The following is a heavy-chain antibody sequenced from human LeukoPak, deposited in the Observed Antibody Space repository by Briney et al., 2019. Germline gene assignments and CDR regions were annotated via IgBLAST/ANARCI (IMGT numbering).Heavy chain of an antibody. CDR3: ARDAGNHVLQAFDI. V-gene: IGHV6-1*01. CDR2: TYYRSKLYS. CDR1: GDSFFSRAAS. D-gene: IGHD2-8*01. J-gene: IGHJ3*02. Sequence: SQTLSLTCAISGDSFFSRAASWNWIRQSPWRGLEWLGRTYYRSKLYSEYAGCVRGLITIDADTSKNQFFLQLHSVTPEDMAVYYCARDAGNHVLQAFDIWGQGTMVTVSS.